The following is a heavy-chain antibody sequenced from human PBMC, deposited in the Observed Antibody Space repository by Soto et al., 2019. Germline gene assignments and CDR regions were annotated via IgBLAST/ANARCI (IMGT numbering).Heavy chain of an antibody. CDR3: AKDISGYSYGYYYYGMDV. CDR1: GFTFDDYA. J-gene: IGHJ6*02. D-gene: IGHD5-18*01. V-gene: IGHV3-43*02. Sequence: GESLKISCAASGFTFDDYAMHWVRQAPGKGLEWVSLISGDGGSTYYADSVKGRFTISRDNSKNSLYLQMNSLRTEDTALYYCAKDISGYSYGYYYYGMDVWGQGTTVTVSS. CDR2: ISGDGGST.